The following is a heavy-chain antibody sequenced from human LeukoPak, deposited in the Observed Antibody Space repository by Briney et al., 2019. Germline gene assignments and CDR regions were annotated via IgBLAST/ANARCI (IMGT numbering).Heavy chain of an antibody. CDR3: ARLSIAAADYFDY. J-gene: IGHJ4*02. Sequence: GGSLRLSCAASGFTFSNYWMHWARQAPGKGLEWVSVIYSGGSTYYADSVKGRFTISRDNSKNTLYLQMNSLRAEDTAVYYCARLSIAAADYFDYWGQGTLVTVSS. CDR2: IYSGGST. CDR1: GFTFSNYW. D-gene: IGHD6-13*01. V-gene: IGHV3-53*01.